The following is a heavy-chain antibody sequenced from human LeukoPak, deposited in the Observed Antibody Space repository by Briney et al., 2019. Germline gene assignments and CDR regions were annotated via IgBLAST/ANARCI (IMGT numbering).Heavy chain of an antibody. V-gene: IGHV4-39*07. Sequence: SETLSLTCTVSGGSISSSSYYWGWIRQPPGKGLEWIGSIYYSGSTYYNPSLKSRVTISVDTSKNQFSLKLSSVTAADTAVYYCARGDYGGQYYFDYWGQGTLVTVSS. CDR2: IYYSGST. CDR1: GGSISSSSYY. CDR3: ARGDYGGQYYFDY. D-gene: IGHD4-23*01. J-gene: IGHJ4*02.